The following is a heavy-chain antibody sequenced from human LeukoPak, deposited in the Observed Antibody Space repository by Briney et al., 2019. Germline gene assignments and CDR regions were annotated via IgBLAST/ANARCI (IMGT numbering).Heavy chain of an antibody. J-gene: IGHJ6*03. CDR1: GGTFSSYA. CDR3: ARDRGVYDSSDYYYYYYMDV. Sequence: ASVKVSCKASGGTFSSYAISWVRQAPGQGLEWMGGIIPIFGTANYAQKFQGRVTITADESTSTAYMGLGRLRTEDTALYYCARDRGVYDSSDYYYYYYMDVWGKGTTVTVSS. CDR2: IIPIFGTA. V-gene: IGHV1-69*13. D-gene: IGHD3-22*01.